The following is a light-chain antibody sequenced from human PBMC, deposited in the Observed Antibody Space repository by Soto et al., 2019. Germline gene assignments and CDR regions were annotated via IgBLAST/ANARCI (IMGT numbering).Light chain of an antibody. CDR2: AVF. V-gene: IGKV1-9*01. CDR1: QDISNF. Sequence: DIQLTQSPSFLSASVGDRFTITCRASQDISNFLAWFQQKPGRAPKLLIYAVFTLQSGVPSRFSGSGSGAEFTLTISSLQPDDFATYYCQHYNSYSEAFGQGTKVDIK. J-gene: IGKJ1*01. CDR3: QHYNSYSEA.